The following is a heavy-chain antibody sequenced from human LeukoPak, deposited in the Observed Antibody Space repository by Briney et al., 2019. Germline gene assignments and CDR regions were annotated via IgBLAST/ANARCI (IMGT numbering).Heavy chain of an antibody. Sequence: PGGSLRLSCAASGFTFSSYSMNWVRQAPGKGLEWVSSISSSSSYIYYADSVKGRFTISRDNAKNSLYLQMSSLRAEDTAVYYCARNSVVVVNNAFDIWGQGTMVTVSS. V-gene: IGHV3-21*01. CDR3: ARNSVVVVNNAFDI. D-gene: IGHD3-22*01. J-gene: IGHJ3*02. CDR2: ISSSSSYI. CDR1: GFTFSSYS.